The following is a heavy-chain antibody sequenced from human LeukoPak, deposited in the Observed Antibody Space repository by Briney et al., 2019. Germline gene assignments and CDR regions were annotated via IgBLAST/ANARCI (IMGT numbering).Heavy chain of an antibody. V-gene: IGHV4-39*01. CDR1: GGSISSSSYY. J-gene: IGHJ3*02. Sequence: KPSETLSLTCTVSGGSISSSSYYWGWIRQPPGKGLEWIGSIYYSGSTYYNPSLKSRVTIPVDTSKNQFSLKLSSVTAADTAVYYCARLPLGDDAFDIWGQGTMVTVSS. D-gene: IGHD3-16*01. CDR2: IYYSGST. CDR3: ARLPLGDDAFDI.